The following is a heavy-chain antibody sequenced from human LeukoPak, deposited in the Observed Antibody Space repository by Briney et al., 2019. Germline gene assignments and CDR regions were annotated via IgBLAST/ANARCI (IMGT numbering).Heavy chain of an antibody. V-gene: IGHV3-21*01. CDR1: GFTFSSYS. CDR2: ISSSSSYI. D-gene: IGHD2-15*01. CDR3: ARARYCSGGSCYSAVDY. Sequence: PGGSLRLSCAASGFTFSSYSMNWVRQAPGKGLEWVSSISSSSSYIYYADSVKGRFTISRDNAKNSLYLQMNSLRAEDTAVYYCARARYCSGGSCYSAVDYWGQGTLVTASS. J-gene: IGHJ4*02.